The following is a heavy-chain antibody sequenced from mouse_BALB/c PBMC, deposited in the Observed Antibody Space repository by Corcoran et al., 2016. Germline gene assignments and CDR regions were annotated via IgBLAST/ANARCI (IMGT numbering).Heavy chain of an antibody. CDR3: AGYLSAMDY. Sequence: EVQLQQSGPELVKPGASVKRSCKASGYSFTGYYMNWVKQSHVKSLEWIGRINPYNGATSYNQNFKDKASLTVDKSSSTAYMELHSLTSEDSAVYYCAGYLSAMDYWGQGTSVTVSS. D-gene: IGHD2-14*01. J-gene: IGHJ4*01. V-gene: IGHV1-26*01. CDR1: GYSFTGYY. CDR2: INPYNGAT.